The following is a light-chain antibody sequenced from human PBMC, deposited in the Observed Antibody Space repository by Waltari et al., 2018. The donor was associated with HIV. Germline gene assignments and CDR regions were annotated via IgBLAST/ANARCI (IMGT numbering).Light chain of an antibody. Sequence: QLVLTQSPSASASLGASVKLTCTLSSRHSHYAIAWHQQQPEQGPRYLMKLNSDGSHTKGDGIPDRFSGSSSGAERYLTISTLQSEDEADYYCQTWGTGIQVFGSGTKVTVL. V-gene: IGLV4-69*01. CDR1: SRHSHYA. CDR3: QTWGTGIQV. CDR2: LNSDGSH. J-gene: IGLJ1*01.